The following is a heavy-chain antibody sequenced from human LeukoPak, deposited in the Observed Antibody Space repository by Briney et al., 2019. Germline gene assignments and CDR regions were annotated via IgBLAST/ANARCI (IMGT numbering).Heavy chain of an antibody. J-gene: IGHJ4*02. Sequence: ASVKVSCKVSGYTFTSYAMDWVRQAPGQGLEWMGWVNTNTGNPTYAQGFTGRFVFSLDTSVSTAYLQISSLKAEDTAVYYCALRYYDILTGYPVGEYYFDYWGQGTLVTVSS. CDR3: ALRYYDILTGYPVGEYYFDY. V-gene: IGHV7-4-1*02. D-gene: IGHD3-9*01. CDR1: GYTFTSYA. CDR2: VNTNTGNP.